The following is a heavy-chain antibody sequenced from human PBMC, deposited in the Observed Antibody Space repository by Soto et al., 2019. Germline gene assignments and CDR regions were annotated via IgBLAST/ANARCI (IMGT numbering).Heavy chain of an antibody. D-gene: IGHD6-6*01. V-gene: IGHV1-18*01. Sequence: QVQLVQSGAEVKKPGASVKVSCKASGYTFTSYGISWVRQAPGQGLEWMGWISAYNGNTNYAQKLQGRVTMTTDTSTSTAYMELRSLRSDDTAVYYCARDRSIAAPTARRYCMDVWGQGTTVTVSS. CDR1: GYTFTSYG. J-gene: IGHJ6*02. CDR2: ISAYNGNT. CDR3: ARDRSIAAPTARRYCMDV.